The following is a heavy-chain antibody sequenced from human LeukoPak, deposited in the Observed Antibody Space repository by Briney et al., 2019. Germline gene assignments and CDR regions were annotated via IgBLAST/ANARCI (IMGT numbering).Heavy chain of an antibody. CDR1: GFTFSSYA. CDR2: ISGSGGST. V-gene: IGHV3-23*01. Sequence: GGSLRLSCAASGFTFSSYAMSWVRQAPGKGLEWVSAISGSGGSTYYADSVKGRFTISRDNSKNTLYPQMNSLRAEDTAVYYCAKAHYYGSGSYYNDYYFDYWGQGTLVTVSS. D-gene: IGHD3-10*01. J-gene: IGHJ4*02. CDR3: AKAHYYGSGSYYNDYYFDY.